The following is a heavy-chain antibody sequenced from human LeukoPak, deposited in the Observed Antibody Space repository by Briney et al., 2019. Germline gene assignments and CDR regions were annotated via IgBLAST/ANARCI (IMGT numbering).Heavy chain of an antibody. V-gene: IGHV3-48*03. J-gene: IGHJ4*02. Sequence: GGSLRLSCAASGFTFSSYEMNWVRQAPGKGLEWVSYISSSGSTIYYADSMKGRFTISRDNAKNSLYLQMNSLRAEDTAVYYCARDRGNKYSYGPIDYWGQGTLVTVSS. CDR2: ISSSGSTI. D-gene: IGHD5-18*01. CDR3: ARDRGNKYSYGPIDY. CDR1: GFTFSSYE.